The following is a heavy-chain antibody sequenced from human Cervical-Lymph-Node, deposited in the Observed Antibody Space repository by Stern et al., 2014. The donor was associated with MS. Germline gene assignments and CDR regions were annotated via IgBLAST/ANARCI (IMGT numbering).Heavy chain of an antibody. CDR1: GGTFSSYA. CDR3: ARRKMYYYDSSGYRYYYYYGMDV. Sequence: VQLVQSGAEVKKPGSSVKVSCKASGGTFSSYAISWVRQAPGQGLEWMGGIIPIFGTANYAQKFQGRVTITADESMSTAYMELSSLRSEDTAVYYCARRKMYYYDSSGYRYYYYYGMDVWGQGTTVTVSS. CDR2: IIPIFGTA. J-gene: IGHJ6*02. D-gene: IGHD3-22*01. V-gene: IGHV1-69*01.